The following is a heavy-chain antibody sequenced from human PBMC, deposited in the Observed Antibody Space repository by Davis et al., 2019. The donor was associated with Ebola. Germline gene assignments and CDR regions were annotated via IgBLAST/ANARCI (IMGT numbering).Heavy chain of an antibody. J-gene: IGHJ6*02. CDR3: ASSSIAARPGYYYGMDV. Sequence: GGSLRLSCAASGFTFSSYAMHWVRQAPGKGLEWVAVIWYDGSNKYYADSVKGRFTISRDNSKNTLYLQMNSLRAEDTAVYYCASSSIAARPGYYYGMDVWGQGTTVTVSS. V-gene: IGHV3-33*08. CDR2: IWYDGSNK. D-gene: IGHD6-6*01. CDR1: GFTFSSYA.